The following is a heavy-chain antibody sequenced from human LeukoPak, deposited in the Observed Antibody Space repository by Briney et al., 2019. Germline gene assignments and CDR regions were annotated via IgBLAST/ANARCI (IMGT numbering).Heavy chain of an antibody. CDR1: GFTFSSYG. Sequence: GGSLRVSCAASGFTFSSYGMHWVRQAPGKGLEWVAVIRYDGSNKYYADSVKGRFTISRDNSKDTLYLQMNSLRAEDTAVYYCASLGGERYCSGGSCHDYWGQGTLVTVSS. V-gene: IGHV3-33*01. CDR2: IRYDGSNK. D-gene: IGHD2-15*01. J-gene: IGHJ4*02. CDR3: ASLGGERYCSGGSCHDY.